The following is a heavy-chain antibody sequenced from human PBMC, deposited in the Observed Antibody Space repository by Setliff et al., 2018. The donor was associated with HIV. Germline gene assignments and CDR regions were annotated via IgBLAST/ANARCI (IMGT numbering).Heavy chain of an antibody. V-gene: IGHV4-4*02. CDR3: ARQVGEGKWYLDS. CDR1: GASDISYIW. D-gene: IGHD1-26*01. Sequence: SETLSLTCAVSGASDISYIWWSWVRQPPGKGLEWIGEVYHTGSTNLNPSLKSRVTIAIDTSENLFSLKLSGVTAADTAIYYCARQVGEGKWYLDSWGHGTLVTVSS. J-gene: IGHJ4*01. CDR2: VYHTGST.